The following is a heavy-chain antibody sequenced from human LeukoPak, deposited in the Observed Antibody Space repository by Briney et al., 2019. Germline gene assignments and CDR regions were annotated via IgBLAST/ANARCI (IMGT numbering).Heavy chain of an antibody. Sequence: KPSETLSLTCAVSGYSISSGYYWGWIRQPPGKGLEWIGSIYHSGSTYYNPSLKSRVTISVDTSKNQSSLKLSSVTAADTAVYYCARRSPSDVWGKGTTVTVSS. CDR1: GYSISSGYY. J-gene: IGHJ6*04. V-gene: IGHV4-38-2*01. CDR2: IYHSGST. CDR3: ARRSPSDV.